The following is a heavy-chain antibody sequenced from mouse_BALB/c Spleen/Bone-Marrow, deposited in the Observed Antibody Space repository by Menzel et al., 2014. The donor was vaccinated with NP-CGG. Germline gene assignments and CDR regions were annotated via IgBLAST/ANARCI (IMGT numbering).Heavy chain of an antibody. J-gene: IGHJ3*01. V-gene: IGHV5-12-2*01. Sequence: EVKLVESGGGLVQPGGSLKLSCAASGFTFSSYTMSWVRQTPEKRLEWVAYISNGGGSTHYPDTVKGRFTISRDNAKNTLYLQMISLKSEDTAMYYCTRDRYYGNSFAYWGQGTLVTVSA. D-gene: IGHD2-1*01. CDR2: ISNGGGST. CDR3: TRDRYYGNSFAY. CDR1: GFTFSSYT.